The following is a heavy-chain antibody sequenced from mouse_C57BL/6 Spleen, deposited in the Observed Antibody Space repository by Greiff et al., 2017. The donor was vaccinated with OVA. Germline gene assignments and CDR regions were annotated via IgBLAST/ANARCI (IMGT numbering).Heavy chain of an antibody. Sequence: VHLVESGPGLVAPSQSLSITCTVSGFSLTSYGVHWVRQPPGKGLEWLVVIWSDGSTTYNSAPKSRLSISKDNSKSQVFLKMNSLQTDDTAMYYCARTGSSPYYAMDYWGQGTSVTVSS. D-gene: IGHD1-1*01. V-gene: IGHV2-6*03. CDR1: GFSLTSYG. J-gene: IGHJ4*01. CDR2: IWSDGST. CDR3: ARTGSSPYYAMDY.